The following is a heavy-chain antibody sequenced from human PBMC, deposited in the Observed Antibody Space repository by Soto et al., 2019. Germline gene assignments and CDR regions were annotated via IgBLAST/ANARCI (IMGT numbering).Heavy chain of an antibody. D-gene: IGHD6-19*01. CDR3: ATSGGGWYLY. J-gene: IGHJ4*02. CDR2: LNPNSGDT. CDR1: GYTFSSYD. Sequence: QVQLVQSGAEVKKPGASVKVSCKASGYTFSSYDINWVRQATGQGLEWMGWLNPNSGDTGYAQKFQGSVTLTRNTSINTDYIELSSLPSDDTAVYYCATSGGGWYLYWGQGTLVTVSS. V-gene: IGHV1-8*01.